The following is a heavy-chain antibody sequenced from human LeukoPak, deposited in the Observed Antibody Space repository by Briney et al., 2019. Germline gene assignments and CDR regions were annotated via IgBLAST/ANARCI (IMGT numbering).Heavy chain of an antibody. V-gene: IGHV3-11*01. CDR1: GFTFSDYY. J-gene: IGHJ4*02. CDR2: ISNSGGKTI. D-gene: IGHD3-9*01. CDR3: ANDILPDGLFFDF. Sequence: NPGGSLRLSCAASGFTFSDYYMSWIRQAPGKGLEWVSYISNSGGKTIYYADSVKGRFTISRDNAKNSLYLQMNSLRAEDTAVYYCANDILPDGLFFDFWGQGTLVTVSS.